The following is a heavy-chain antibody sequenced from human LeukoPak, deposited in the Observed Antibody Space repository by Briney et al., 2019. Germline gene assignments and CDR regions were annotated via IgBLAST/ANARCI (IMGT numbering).Heavy chain of an antibody. V-gene: IGHV3-15*01. CDR3: ARGGYYGDFDY. D-gene: IGHD3-3*01. CDR1: GFTFSSYG. CDR2: IKSKTDGGTT. J-gene: IGHJ4*01. Sequence: GRSLRLSCAASGFTFSSYGMHWVRQAPGKGLEWVGRIKSKTDGGTTDYAAPVKGRFTISRDDSKKTLYMQMNSLKTEDTAVYYCARGGYYGDFDYWGQELWSPSPQ.